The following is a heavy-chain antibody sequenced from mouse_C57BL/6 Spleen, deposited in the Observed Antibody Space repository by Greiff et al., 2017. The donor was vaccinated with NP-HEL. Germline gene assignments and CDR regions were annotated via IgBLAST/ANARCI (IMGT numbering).Heavy chain of an antibody. V-gene: IGHV1-15*01. CDR1: GYTFTDYE. J-gene: IGHJ3*01. Sequence: VKLMESGAELVRPGASVTLSCKASGYTFTDYEMHWVKQTPVHGLEWIGAIDPETGGTAYNQKFKGKAILTADKSSSTAYMELRSLTSEDSAVYYCTRWGGFACWGQGTLVTVSA. CDR3: TRWGGFAC. CDR2: IDPETGGT.